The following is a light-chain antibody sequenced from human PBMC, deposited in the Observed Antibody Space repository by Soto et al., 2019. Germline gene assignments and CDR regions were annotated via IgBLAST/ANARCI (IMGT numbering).Light chain of an antibody. CDR1: SSDVGNYKY. Sequence: QSALTQPASVSGSPGQSITISCTGTSSDVGNYKYVSWYQQHPGKAPKLIIYEVTKRPSGVSTRFSGSKSGNTASLTISGLQAVDEADYYCCSFADFTYVFGTGTKVTVL. CDR3: CSFADFTYV. J-gene: IGLJ1*01. V-gene: IGLV2-23*02. CDR2: EVT.